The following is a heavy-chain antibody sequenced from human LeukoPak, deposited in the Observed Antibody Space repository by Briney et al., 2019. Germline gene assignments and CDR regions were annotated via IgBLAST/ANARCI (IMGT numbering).Heavy chain of an antibody. CDR2: INQDGSQT. D-gene: IGHD1-1*01. V-gene: IGHV3-7*03. CDR3: AKAPVWNYYYGLDV. CDR1: GFTLTSHW. J-gene: IGHJ6*02. Sequence: GGSLRLSCAASGFTLTSHWMSWVRQAPGMGLEWLAIINQDGSQTYYVDSVKGRFTISRDNAQNSLYLQMNNLRAEDTAVYYCAKAPVWNYYYGLDVWGQGTTVTVSS.